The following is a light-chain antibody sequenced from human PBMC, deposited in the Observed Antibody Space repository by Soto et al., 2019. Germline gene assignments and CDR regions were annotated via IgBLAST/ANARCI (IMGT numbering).Light chain of an antibody. V-gene: IGKV1-27*01. CDR3: QKYTRAPLT. CDR2: AAS. CDR1: PGIINY. J-gene: IGKJ5*01. Sequence: DIQMTQSPSSLSASVVDRVTITCRASPGIINYLAWYQQKPGKVPKLLIYAASTLQSGVPSRFSGSGSGTEFTLTISSLQPEDVATYYCQKYTRAPLTFGQGTRL.